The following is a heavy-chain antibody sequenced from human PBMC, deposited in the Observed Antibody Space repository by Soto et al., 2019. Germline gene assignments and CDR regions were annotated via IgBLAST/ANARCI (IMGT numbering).Heavy chain of an antibody. D-gene: IGHD2-2*01. Sequence: PWGTLSLTCTVPDGSLSRYHSCCVGLRPGKRLEWIGYIYYSGSTNYNPSLKSRVTISVDTSKNQFSLKLSSVTAADTAVYYCARKYCSCSSYDGHNWWFYSRGQRTSVTVS. CDR3: ARKYCSCSSYDGHNWWFYS. CDR1: DGSLSRYH. CDR2: IYYSGST. J-gene: IGHJ5*01. V-gene: IGHV4-59*01.